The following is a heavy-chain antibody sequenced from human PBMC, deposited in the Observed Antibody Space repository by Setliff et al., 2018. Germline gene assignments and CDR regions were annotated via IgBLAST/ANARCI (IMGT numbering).Heavy chain of an antibody. J-gene: IGHJ5*01. CDR2: IHTGGGSA. V-gene: IGHV1-46*01. Sequence: GASVKVSCKTSGYSFTGYYTHWVRQAPGQGLEWMGIIHTGGGSASYAQKFQGRVTISSDTSISTAYMELSGLTSEDTALYYCARGRHTYSIRPNWFDSWGQGTLVTVSS. CDR1: GYSFTGYY. D-gene: IGHD2-2*01. CDR3: ARGRHTYSIRPNWFDS.